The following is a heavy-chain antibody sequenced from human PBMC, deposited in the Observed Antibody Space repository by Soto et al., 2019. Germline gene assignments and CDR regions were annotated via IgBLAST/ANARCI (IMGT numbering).Heavy chain of an antibody. J-gene: IGHJ6*02. D-gene: IGHD4-17*01. CDR2: ISYDGSNK. V-gene: IGHV3-30-3*01. Sequence: QVQLVESGGGVVQPGRSLRLSCAASGFTFSSYAMHWVRQAPGKGLEWVAVISYDGSNKYYADSVKGRFTISRDNSKNTLYLQMNSLTAEDTAVYYCARVGGDYLSVYYYYGMDVWGQGTTVTVSS. CDR1: GFTFSSYA. CDR3: ARVGGDYLSVYYYYGMDV.